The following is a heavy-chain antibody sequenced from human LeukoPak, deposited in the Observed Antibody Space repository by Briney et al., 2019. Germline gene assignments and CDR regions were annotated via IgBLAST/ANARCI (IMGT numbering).Heavy chain of an antibody. CDR3: ARERGGSLDY. D-gene: IGHD2-15*01. J-gene: IGHJ4*02. V-gene: IGHV3-30-3*01. Sequence: HXVRXXXGKGLEWVAVISYDGSNKYYADSVKGRFTISRDNSKNTLYLQMNSLRAEDTAVYYCARERGGSLDYWGQGTLVTVSS. CDR2: ISYDGSNK.